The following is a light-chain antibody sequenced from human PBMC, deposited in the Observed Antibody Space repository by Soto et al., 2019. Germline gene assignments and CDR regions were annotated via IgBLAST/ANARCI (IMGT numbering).Light chain of an antibody. J-gene: IGKJ5*01. V-gene: IGKV3-20*01. CDR1: QSVRHNY. CDR3: QQYGSSPT. CDR2: GAS. Sequence: EIVLTQSPGTLSLSPGERATLSCRAGQSVRHNYLAWYQQKPGQAPRLLMFGASSRATGIADRFSGSGSGTEFTLTISRLEPEDFAVYYCQQYGSSPTFGQGTRLEIK.